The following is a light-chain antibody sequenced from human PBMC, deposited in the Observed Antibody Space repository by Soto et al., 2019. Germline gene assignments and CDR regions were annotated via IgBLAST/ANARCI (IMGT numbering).Light chain of an antibody. CDR2: GNS. Sequence: QSVLTQPPSVSGAPGQGGAISCTGGSSNIGAGYDVHWYQQLPGTAPQLLIFGNSNRPSGVPDRFSGSKSGASASLAITGLQAEDEADYYCQSYDSGLDVVFGGGTKVTVL. V-gene: IGLV1-40*01. J-gene: IGLJ2*01. CDR3: QSYDSGLDVV. CDR1: SSNIGAGYD.